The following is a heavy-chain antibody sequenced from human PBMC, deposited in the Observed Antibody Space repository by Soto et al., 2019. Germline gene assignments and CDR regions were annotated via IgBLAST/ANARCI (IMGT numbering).Heavy chain of an antibody. J-gene: IGHJ4*02. CDR3: ARPSAAGHGGYFDY. D-gene: IGHD6-13*01. CDR2: IYYSGST. CDR1: GGSISSSSYY. Sequence: KPSETLSLTCTVSGGSISSSSYYWGWIRQPPGKGLEWIGSIYYSGSTYYNPSLKSRVTISVDTSKDQFSLKLSSVTAADTAVYYCARPSAAGHGGYFDYWGQGTLVTVSS. V-gene: IGHV4-39*01.